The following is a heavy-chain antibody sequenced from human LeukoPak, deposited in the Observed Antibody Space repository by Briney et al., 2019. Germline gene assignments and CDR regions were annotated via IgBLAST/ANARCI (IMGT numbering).Heavy chain of an antibody. CDR3: GRGWIAARRSERPGYYMDV. CDR2: IIPIFGTA. Sequence: ASVKVSCKASGGTFSSYAISWVRQAPGQGLEWMGRIIPIFGTANYAQKFQGRVTITADKSTSTAYMELSSLRSEDTAVYYCGRGWIAARRSERPGYYMDVWGKGTTVTVSS. D-gene: IGHD6-6*01. J-gene: IGHJ6*03. CDR1: GGTFSSYA. V-gene: IGHV1-69*06.